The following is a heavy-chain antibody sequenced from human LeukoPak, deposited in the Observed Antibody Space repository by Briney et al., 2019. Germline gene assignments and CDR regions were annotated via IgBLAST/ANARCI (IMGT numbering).Heavy chain of an antibody. V-gene: IGHV3-7*01. CDR1: GFTFSSHW. CDR2: IKQGGSEK. J-gene: IGHJ4*02. Sequence: PGGSLRLSCAASGFTFSSHWMSWVRQAPGKGLEWVANIKQGGSEKYYVDSVKGRFTISRDNAKNSLYLQMNSLRAEDTAVYYCARDRAGFDYWGQGALVTVSS. CDR3: ARDRAGFDY.